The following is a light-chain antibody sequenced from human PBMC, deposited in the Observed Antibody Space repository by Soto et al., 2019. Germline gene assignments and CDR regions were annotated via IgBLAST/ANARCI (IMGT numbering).Light chain of an antibody. CDR2: KAS. CDR1: QSISSW. CDR3: QQYNNYPWT. V-gene: IGKV1-5*03. Sequence: DIQMTQSPSTLSASVGERLTITCRASQSISSWLAWYQQKPGKAPKLLIYKASSLESGVPSSFSGSESGPEWTAVSAILQPDDFATYFRQQYNNYPWTCGQGTKVDI. J-gene: IGKJ1*01.